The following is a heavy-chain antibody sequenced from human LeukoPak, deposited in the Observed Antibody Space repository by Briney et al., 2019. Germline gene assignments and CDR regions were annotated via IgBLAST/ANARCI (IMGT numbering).Heavy chain of an antibody. CDR2: ISYDGSNK. V-gene: IGHV3-30*18. J-gene: IGHJ4*02. D-gene: IGHD5-18*01. Sequence: GGSLRLSCAASGFTFSSYTMSWVRQAPGKGLEWVAVISYDGSNKYYADSVKGRFTISRDNSKNTLYLQMNSLRAEDTAVYYCAKGAYSYGLDYWGQGTLVTVSS. CDR3: AKGAYSYGLDY. CDR1: GFTFSSYT.